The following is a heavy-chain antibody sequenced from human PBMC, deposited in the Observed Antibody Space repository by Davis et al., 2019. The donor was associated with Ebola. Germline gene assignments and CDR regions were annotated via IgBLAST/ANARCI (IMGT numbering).Heavy chain of an antibody. CDR2: IYTSGST. Sequence: SETLSLTCTVSGGSISSYYWSWIRQPAGKGLEWIGRIYTSGSTNYNPSLKSRVTMSVDTSKNQFSLKLSSVTAADTAVYYCARELVTTARYDAFDIWGQGIMVTVSS. D-gene: IGHD4-11*01. CDR1: GGSISSYY. J-gene: IGHJ3*02. CDR3: ARELVTTARYDAFDI. V-gene: IGHV4-4*07.